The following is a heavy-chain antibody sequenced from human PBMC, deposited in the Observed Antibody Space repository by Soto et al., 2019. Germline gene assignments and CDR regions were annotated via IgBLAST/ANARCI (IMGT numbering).Heavy chain of an antibody. D-gene: IGHD2-2*01. CDR2: IYPGDSDT. V-gene: IGHV5-51*01. CDR1: GYSFTSYW. CDR3: ARRATYCSSTSCYSGWFDP. Sequence: PGESLKISCKGSGYSFTSYWIGWVRQMPGKGLEWMGIIYPGDSDTRYSPSFQGQVTISADKSISTAYLQWSSLKASDTAMYYCARRATYCSSTSCYSGWFDPWGQGTLVTVSS. J-gene: IGHJ5*02.